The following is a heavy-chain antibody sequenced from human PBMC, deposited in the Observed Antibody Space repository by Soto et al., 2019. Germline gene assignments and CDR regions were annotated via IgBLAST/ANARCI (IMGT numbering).Heavy chain of an antibody. CDR3: ARHRIGWYQLLYREGYFDY. CDR1: GGSISSSSYY. CDR2: IYYSGST. Sequence: QLQLQESGPGLVKPSETLSLTCTVSGGSISSSSYYWGWIRQPPGKGLEWIGSIYYSGSTYYNPSLKSRVTISVDTSKTQFSLKLSSVTAADTAVYYCARHRIGWYQLLYREGYFDYWGQGTLVTVSS. V-gene: IGHV4-39*01. D-gene: IGHD2-2*01. J-gene: IGHJ4*02.